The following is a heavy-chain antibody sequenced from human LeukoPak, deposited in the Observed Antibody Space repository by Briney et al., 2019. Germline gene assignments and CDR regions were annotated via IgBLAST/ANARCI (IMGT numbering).Heavy chain of an antibody. D-gene: IGHD5-18*01. CDR1: GFTVSSNY. CDR2: TYSNGRT. Sequence: GGSLRLSCAASGFTVSSNYMSWVRQAPGKGLEWVSVTYSNGRTYYADSVKGRFTISRDISKNTLYLQMNSLRAEDTAVYYCAKDPRDHSYGWSWRYFDYWGQGTLVTVSS. V-gene: IGHV3-53*01. CDR3: AKDPRDHSYGWSWRYFDY. J-gene: IGHJ4*02.